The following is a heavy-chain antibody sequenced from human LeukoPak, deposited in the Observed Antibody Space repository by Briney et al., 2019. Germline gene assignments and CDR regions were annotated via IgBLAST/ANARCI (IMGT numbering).Heavy chain of an antibody. CDR2: VWYDGSDK. D-gene: IGHD3-10*01. V-gene: IGHV3-33*01. CDR3: ARAGYYGSGSQDTFDY. Sequence: GGSLRLSCAASGFTFSSYGMHWVRQAPGKGLEWVAVVWYDGSDKYYADSVKGRFTISRDNSKNTLYLQMNSLRAEDTAVYYCARAGYYGSGSQDTFDYWGQGTLVTVSS. CDR1: GFTFSSYG. J-gene: IGHJ4*02.